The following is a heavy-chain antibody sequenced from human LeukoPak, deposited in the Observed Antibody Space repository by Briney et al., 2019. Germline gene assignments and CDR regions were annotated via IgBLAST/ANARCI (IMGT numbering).Heavy chain of an antibody. V-gene: IGHV4-39*07. CDR2: IYYSGST. J-gene: IGHJ4*02. Sequence: SETLSLTCTVSGGSISSSSYYWGWIRQPPGKGLEWIGSIYYSGSTYYNPSLKSRVTISVDTSKNQFSLKLSSVTAADTAVYHCARVRFRRALNCFDYWGQGTLVTVSS. D-gene: IGHD1-1*01. CDR3: ARVRFRRALNCFDY. CDR1: GGSISSSSYY.